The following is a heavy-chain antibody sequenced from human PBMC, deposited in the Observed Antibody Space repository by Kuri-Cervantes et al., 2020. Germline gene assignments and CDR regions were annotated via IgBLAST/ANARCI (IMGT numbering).Heavy chain of an antibody. Sequence: GESLKISCAASGFTFSSYAMHWVRQAPGKGLEWVAVISYDGSNKYYADSVKGRFTISRDNSKNTLYLQMNSLRAEDTAVYYCARDDGDIAAAGNLDYWGQGTLVTVSS. CDR2: ISYDGSNK. V-gene: IGHV3-30-3*01. CDR3: ARDDGDIAAAGNLDY. CDR1: GFTFSSYA. J-gene: IGHJ4*02. D-gene: IGHD6-13*01.